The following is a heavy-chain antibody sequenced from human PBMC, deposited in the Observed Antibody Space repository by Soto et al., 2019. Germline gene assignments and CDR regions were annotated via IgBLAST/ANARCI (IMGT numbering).Heavy chain of an antibody. CDR1: GYTFTSYG. Sequence: ASVNVSCKASGYTFTSYGISWVRQAPGQGLEWMGWISAYNGNTNYAQKLQGRVTMTTDTSTSTAYMELRSLRSDDTAVYYCARDHKLRTGTTAHYYYYYGMDVWGQGTTVTVSS. CDR3: ARDHKLRTGTTAHYYYYYGMDV. V-gene: IGHV1-18*04. CDR2: ISAYNGNT. D-gene: IGHD1-1*01. J-gene: IGHJ6*02.